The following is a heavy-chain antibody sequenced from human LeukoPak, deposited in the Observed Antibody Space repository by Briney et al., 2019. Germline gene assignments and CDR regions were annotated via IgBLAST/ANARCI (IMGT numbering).Heavy chain of an antibody. CDR2: IYYSGST. Sequence: SETLSLTCSVSGGSISSGSYYWSWIRQPPGKGLEWIGYIYYSGSTNYNPSLKSRVTISVDTSKNQFSLKLSSVTAADTAVYYCVGQLGSYFDYWGQGTLVTVSS. CDR1: GGSISSGSYY. V-gene: IGHV4-61*01. CDR3: VGQLGSYFDY. J-gene: IGHJ4*02. D-gene: IGHD6-6*01.